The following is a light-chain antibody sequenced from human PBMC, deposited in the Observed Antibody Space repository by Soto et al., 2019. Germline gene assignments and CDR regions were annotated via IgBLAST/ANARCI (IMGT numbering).Light chain of an antibody. J-gene: IGLJ1*01. V-gene: IGLV2-14*01. CDR2: EVS. CDR1: SSDFGDYDY. Sequence: QSALTQPASVSGSPGQSITISCTGTSSDFGDYDYVSWYLQHPGKVPKLMIYEVSNRPSGVSNRFSGSKSGYTASLTISGLLAEDEADYYCNSHTISNTRVFGTGTKVTVL. CDR3: NSHTISNTRV.